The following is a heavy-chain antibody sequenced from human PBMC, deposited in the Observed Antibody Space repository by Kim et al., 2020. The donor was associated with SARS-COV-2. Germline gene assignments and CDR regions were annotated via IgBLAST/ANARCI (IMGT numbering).Heavy chain of an antibody. D-gene: IGHD3-22*01. J-gene: IGHJ4*02. V-gene: IGHV3-48*03. Sequence: ADSVKRRCTISRDNAKNSLYLQRNSLRAEDTAVYYCARGDYYDSSGYYYSWGQVTLFTVSS. CDR3: ARGDYYDSSGYYYS.